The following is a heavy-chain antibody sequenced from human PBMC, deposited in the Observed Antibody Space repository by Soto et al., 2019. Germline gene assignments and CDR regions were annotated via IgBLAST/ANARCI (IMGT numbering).Heavy chain of an antibody. CDR2: ISCYNGDT. CDR3: ARGGSTWSAEYYQH. CDR1: GYTFTNYG. V-gene: IGHV1-18*01. D-gene: IGHD6-13*01. Sequence: QVHLVQSGAEVKKPGASVKVSCKTSGYTFTNYGISWVRQAPGQGPQWMGWISCYNGDTKYAQTLQGRVTMTTDTSTSTAYMELRSLGFDDTAVYYCARGGSTWSAEYYQHWGQGTVVIVS. J-gene: IGHJ1*01.